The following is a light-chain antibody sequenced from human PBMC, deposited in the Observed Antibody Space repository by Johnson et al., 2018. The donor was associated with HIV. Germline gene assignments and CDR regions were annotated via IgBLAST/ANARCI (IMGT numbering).Light chain of an antibody. V-gene: IGLV1-51*01. Sequence: QPVLTQPPSMSAAPGQRVTISCSGSSSNIGNNYVSWYQQVPGAAPKLLIYDNNRRPSGIPDRFSGSKSGTSATLGITGLQTGDEADYYCGTWDSSLSAGWVFVTGTKVTVL. CDR1: SSNIGNNY. CDR3: GTWDSSLSAGWV. CDR2: DNN. J-gene: IGLJ1*01.